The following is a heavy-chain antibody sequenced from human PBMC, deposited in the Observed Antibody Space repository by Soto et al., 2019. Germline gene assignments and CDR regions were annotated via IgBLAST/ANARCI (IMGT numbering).Heavy chain of an antibody. CDR1: GFTFSPYT. Sequence: QVQLVESGGGVVQPGRSLRLSCAASGFTFSPYTMHWVRQTPRKGLEWVAVISNDGEDKDYADSVKGRFTVSRDNSKSTRYLQMSSLRVEDTALYYCARGGGFCGADCYKGGIDYWGQGTLVTVSP. CDR3: ARGGGFCGADCYKGGIDY. V-gene: IGHV3-30*04. CDR2: ISNDGEDK. J-gene: IGHJ4*02. D-gene: IGHD2-21*02.